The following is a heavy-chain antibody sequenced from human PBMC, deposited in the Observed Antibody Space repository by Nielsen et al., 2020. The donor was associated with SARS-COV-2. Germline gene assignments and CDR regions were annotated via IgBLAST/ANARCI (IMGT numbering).Heavy chain of an antibody. CDR1: GFSFSEFQ. J-gene: IGHJ5*02. CDR3: ARETLDHTSSFVDH. D-gene: IGHD1-26*01. V-gene: IGHV3-30*09. Sequence: GESLKISCAASGFSFSEFQMHWVRQAPGKGLEWLAIISFDGTSDHYADSVRGRFAVSRDNSKDTLDLVMNSLKLEDTAVYYCARETLDHTSSFVDHWGQGTLVTVSS. CDR2: ISFDGTSD.